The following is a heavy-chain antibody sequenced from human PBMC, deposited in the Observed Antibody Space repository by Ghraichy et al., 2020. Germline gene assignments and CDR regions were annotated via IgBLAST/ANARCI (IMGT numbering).Heavy chain of an antibody. D-gene: IGHD4-17*01. V-gene: IGHV4-34*01. CDR3: ARGEGDDYGDYGLGGSNWFDP. Sequence: SETLSLTCAVYGGSFSGYYWSWIRQPPGKGLEWIGEINHSGSTNYNPSLKSRVTISVDTSKNQFSLKLSSVTAADTAVYYCARGEGDDYGDYGLGGSNWFDPWGQGTLVTVSS. CDR2: INHSGST. J-gene: IGHJ5*02. CDR1: GGSFSGYY.